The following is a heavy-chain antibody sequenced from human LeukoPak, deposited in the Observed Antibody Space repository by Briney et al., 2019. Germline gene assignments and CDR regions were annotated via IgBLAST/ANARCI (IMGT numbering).Heavy chain of an antibody. CDR2: IRYDGSNK. Sequence: GGSLRLSCAASGFTFRSYGMHWVRQAPGKGLEWVTFIRYDGSNKYYADSVKGRFTISRDNSKNTLYLQMNSLRAEDTAVYYCAKGTAGYCSSTSCYGLDYWGQGTLVTVSS. D-gene: IGHD2-2*01. CDR3: AKGTAGYCSSTSCYGLDY. CDR1: GFTFRSYG. J-gene: IGHJ4*02. V-gene: IGHV3-30*02.